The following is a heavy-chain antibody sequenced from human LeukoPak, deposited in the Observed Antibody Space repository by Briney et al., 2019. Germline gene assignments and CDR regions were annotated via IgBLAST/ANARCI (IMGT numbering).Heavy chain of an antibody. CDR2: ISGSGGST. Sequence: GGSLRLSCAASGFTFSSYAMSWVRQAPGKGLEWVSAISGSGGSTYYADSVKGRFTISRDNSKNTLYLQMNSLRAEDTAVYYCAKDQYYDFWSGLDYFDYWGQGTLVTVSS. CDR3: AKDQYYDFWSGLDYFDY. CDR1: GFTFSSYA. J-gene: IGHJ4*02. D-gene: IGHD3-3*01. V-gene: IGHV3-23*01.